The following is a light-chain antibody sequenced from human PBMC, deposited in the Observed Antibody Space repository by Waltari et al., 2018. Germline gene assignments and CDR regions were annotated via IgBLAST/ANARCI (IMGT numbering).Light chain of an antibody. Sequence: DIQMTQSPSSLSASVGDRVTITCRARQSISSYLNWYQQKPGKAPKLLIYAASILQSGVPSRFSGSGSGTDFTLTISSLQPEDFATYYCQQSYSTLMYTFGQGTKLEIK. J-gene: IGKJ2*01. CDR3: QQSYSTLMYT. CDR1: QSISSY. V-gene: IGKV1-39*01. CDR2: AAS.